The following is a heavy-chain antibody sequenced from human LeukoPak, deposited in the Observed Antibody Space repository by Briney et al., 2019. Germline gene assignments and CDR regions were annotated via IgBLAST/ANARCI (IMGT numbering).Heavy chain of an antibody. D-gene: IGHD3-10*01. CDR2: IYSSGST. CDR3: ARGPSGELLKPDY. CDR1: GGSTSSTNYY. J-gene: IGHJ4*02. V-gene: IGHV4-39*01. Sequence: SETLSLTCTVSGGSTSSTNYYWGWIRQPPGKNLEWIGSIYSSGSTYYNPSLKSRGTITVDTSKNQFSLKLSSVTAADTAVYYCARGPSGELLKPDYWGQGTLVTVSS.